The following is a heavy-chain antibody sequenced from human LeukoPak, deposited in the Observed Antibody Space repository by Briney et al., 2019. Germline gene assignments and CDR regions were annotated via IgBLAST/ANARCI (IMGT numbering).Heavy chain of an antibody. D-gene: IGHD3-22*01. Sequence: SETLSLTCAVSGGSISSGGYSWSWIRQPPGKGLEWIGYIYYSGSTYYNPSLKSRVTISVDTSKNQFSLKLSSVTAADTAVYYCARGYYYDSSGYANDAFDIWGQGTMVTVSS. V-gene: IGHV4-30-4*07. CDR2: IYYSGST. J-gene: IGHJ3*02. CDR3: ARGYYYDSSGYANDAFDI. CDR1: GGSISSGGYS.